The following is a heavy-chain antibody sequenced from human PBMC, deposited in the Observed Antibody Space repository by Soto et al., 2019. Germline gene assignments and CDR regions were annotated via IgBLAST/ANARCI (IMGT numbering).Heavy chain of an antibody. CDR3: ARGGEGPLFDN. V-gene: IGHV3-30-3*01. CDR1: GFSFSNYV. J-gene: IGHJ4*02. Sequence: QVQLVESGGGVVQPGRSLRLSCAASGFSFSNYVLHWVRQAPGKGLEWVAVMSSGGGNKFYTDSVKGRFTISRDNSKNTPYLQMNSLETEDTAVYFRARGGEGPLFDNWGQGTLVSVSS. D-gene: IGHD3-16*01. CDR2: MSSGGGNK.